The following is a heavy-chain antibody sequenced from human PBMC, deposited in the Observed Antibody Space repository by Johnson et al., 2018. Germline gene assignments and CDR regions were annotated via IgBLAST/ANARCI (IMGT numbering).Heavy chain of an antibody. V-gene: IGHV3-30-3*01. J-gene: IGHJ1*01. Sequence: QVQLVQSGGGVVQPGRSLRLSCAASGFTFSSYAMHWVRQAPGKGLEWVAVLSYDGSNKYYADSVKGRFTLSRDNSKNTPYLQMKSLRAEDTAVYYCAREFEWLIGGGYFQHWGQGTRVTVSS. CDR2: LSYDGSNK. D-gene: IGHD3-3*01. CDR3: AREFEWLIGGGYFQH. CDR1: GFTFSSYA.